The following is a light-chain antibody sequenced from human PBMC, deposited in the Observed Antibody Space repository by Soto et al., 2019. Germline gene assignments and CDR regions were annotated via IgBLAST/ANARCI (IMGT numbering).Light chain of an antibody. Sequence: EVLLTQSPGTLSLSPGEGGTLSCRASQSVSSTSLAWYQQKAGQAPRLLIYGASSRAAGIPDRFSGSGSGADFTLTITRLEPEDSAVYYYQHSGRPQWTFGQGTKVEIK. J-gene: IGKJ1*01. CDR3: QHSGRPQWT. CDR2: GAS. V-gene: IGKV3-20*01. CDR1: QSVSSTS.